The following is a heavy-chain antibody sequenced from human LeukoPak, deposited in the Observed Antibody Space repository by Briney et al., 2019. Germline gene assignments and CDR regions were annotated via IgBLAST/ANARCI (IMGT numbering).Heavy chain of an antibody. V-gene: IGHV3-23*01. CDR1: GFTFSNYA. D-gene: IGHD2-15*01. CDR3: AKETYQLAALDY. J-gene: IGHJ4*02. CDR2: ISVSGGST. Sequence: PGGSLRLSCAASGFTFSNYAMSWVRQAPGKGLEWVPTISVSGGSTYNADSVKGRFTISRDSSKNTLYLQMNSLRAEDTAVYYCAKETYQLAALDYWGQGTLVTVSS.